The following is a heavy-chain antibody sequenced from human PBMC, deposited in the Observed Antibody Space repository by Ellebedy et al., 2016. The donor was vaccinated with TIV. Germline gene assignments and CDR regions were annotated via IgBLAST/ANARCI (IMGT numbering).Heavy chain of an antibody. Sequence: GGSLRLXCAASGFTLSHYNMNWVRQAPGKGLEWVSYINSSSSGVYYADSVQGRFTISRDNAKNSLYLQMNSLRDDDTAVYYCARVQLEETGDGMDVWGPGTTVTVS. V-gene: IGHV3-48*02. CDR3: ARVQLEETGDGMDV. CDR1: GFTLSHYN. J-gene: IGHJ6*02. D-gene: IGHD7-27*01. CDR2: INSSSSGV.